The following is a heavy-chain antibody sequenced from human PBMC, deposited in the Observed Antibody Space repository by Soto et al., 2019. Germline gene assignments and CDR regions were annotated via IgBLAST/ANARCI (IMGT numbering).Heavy chain of an antibody. CDR3: GGDLAAADS. CDR1: GYIFINYY. V-gene: IGHV1-46*01. D-gene: IGHD6-13*01. Sequence: QVHLVQSGAEVKKPGASVKVSCKASGYIFINYYIHWVRQAPGQGLEWIGIINPNGGSTNYAQKFRGGVTRARNTSTSTVYMALSSRRSDDTAVYYWGGDLAAADSWAQGTLVTVSS. CDR2: INPNGGST. J-gene: IGHJ4*02.